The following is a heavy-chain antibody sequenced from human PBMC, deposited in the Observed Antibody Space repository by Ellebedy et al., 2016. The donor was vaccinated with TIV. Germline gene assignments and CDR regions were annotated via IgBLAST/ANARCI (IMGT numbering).Heavy chain of an antibody. CDR1: GYSFTDYW. D-gene: IGHD6-13*01. J-gene: IGHJ4*02. Sequence: GESLKISCKGFGYSFTDYWIGWVRQMPGNGLEWMGIIYPGDSDIRYSPSFQGQVTISADKSISTAYLQWSSLKASDTAMYYCARHAGSWFSGGSKAVVYWGQGTLVTVSS. V-gene: IGHV5-51*01. CDR2: IYPGDSDI. CDR3: ARHAGSWFSGGSKAVVY.